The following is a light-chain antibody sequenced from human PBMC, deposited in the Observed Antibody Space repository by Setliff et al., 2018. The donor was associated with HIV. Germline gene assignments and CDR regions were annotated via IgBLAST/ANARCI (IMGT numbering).Light chain of an antibody. V-gene: IGLV1-40*01. J-gene: IGLJ1*01. CDR3: QSYDSSLSGYV. Sequence: QAVLTQPPSVSGAPGQRVTISCTGSSSNIGAGYDVHWYQQLPGTAPKLLIYANTNRPSGVPDRFSGSKSDTSASLAITGRQAEDETDYYCQSYDSSLSGYVFGTGTKVTVL. CDR2: ANT. CDR1: SSNIGAGYD.